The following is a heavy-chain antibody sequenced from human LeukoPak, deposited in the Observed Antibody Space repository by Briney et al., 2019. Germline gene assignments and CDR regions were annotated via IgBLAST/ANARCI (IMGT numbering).Heavy chain of an antibody. CDR3: ARHKIPDDYYSCFDY. Sequence: SETLSLTCTVSGGSLSSYFWSWIRQPPGKGLEKIGYFYYSGSTNYNPSRKSRLTMSVDTAKNQFSPELTSVTAADTAVYYCARHKIPDDYYSCFDYWGQGTLVTVSS. V-gene: IGHV4-59*08. CDR2: FYYSGST. D-gene: IGHD3-22*01. J-gene: IGHJ4*02. CDR1: GGSLSSYF.